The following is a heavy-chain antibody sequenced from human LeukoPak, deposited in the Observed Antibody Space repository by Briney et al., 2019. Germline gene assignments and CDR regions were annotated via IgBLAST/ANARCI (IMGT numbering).Heavy chain of an antibody. D-gene: IGHD6-19*01. Sequence: SETLSLTCTVSGGSISSYYWGWIRQPPGKGLEWIESIYYSGSTYYNPSLKSRVTISVDTSKNHFSLKLTSVTAADTAVYYCARGRRISVAGLFDYWGQGTLVTVSS. CDR3: ARGRRISVAGLFDY. CDR1: GGSISSYY. V-gene: IGHV4-39*07. J-gene: IGHJ4*02. CDR2: IYYSGST.